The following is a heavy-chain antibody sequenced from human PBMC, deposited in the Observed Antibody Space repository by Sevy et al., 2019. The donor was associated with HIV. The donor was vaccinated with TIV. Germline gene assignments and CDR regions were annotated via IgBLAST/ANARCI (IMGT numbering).Heavy chain of an antibody. CDR2: ISAYNGNT. V-gene: IGHV1-18*04. Sequence: ASVKVSCKASGYTFTSYGISWVRQAPGQGLEWMGWISAYNGNTNYAQKLQGRVTMTTDTSTVTAYMELRSLRSDDTAVYYCARDLGIDYYYYGMDVWGQGTTVTVSS. D-gene: IGHD1-20*01. CDR1: GYTFTSYG. J-gene: IGHJ6*02. CDR3: ARDLGIDYYYYGMDV.